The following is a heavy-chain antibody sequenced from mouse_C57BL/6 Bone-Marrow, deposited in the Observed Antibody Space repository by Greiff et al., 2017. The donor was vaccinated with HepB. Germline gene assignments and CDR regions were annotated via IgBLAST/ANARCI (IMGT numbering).Heavy chain of an antibody. Sequence: VQLQQSGAELVKPGASVKISCKASGYAFSSYWMNWVKQRPGKGLEWIGQIYPGDGDTNYNGKFKGKATLTADKSSSTAYMQLSSLTSEDSAVYFCARRNTTVVATDWYFDVWGTGTTVTVSS. CDR1: GYAFSSYW. CDR2: IYPGDGDT. J-gene: IGHJ1*03. CDR3: ARRNTTVVATDWYFDV. D-gene: IGHD1-1*01. V-gene: IGHV1-80*01.